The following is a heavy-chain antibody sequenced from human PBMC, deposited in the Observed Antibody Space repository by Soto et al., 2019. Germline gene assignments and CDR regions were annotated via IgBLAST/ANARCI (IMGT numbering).Heavy chain of an antibody. CDR3: ARDVGYCSGGSCATQYHYYGMDV. J-gene: IGHJ6*01. V-gene: IGHV3-11*06. Sequence: VGSLRLSCASSVFTFSDYYMSCIRHSPGKWLEWVSYISSSSSYTNYADSVKGRFTISRDNAKNSLYLQMNSLRAEDTAVYYCARDVGYCSGGSCATQYHYYGMDVWGQGTMVNVSS. D-gene: IGHD2-15*01. CDR1: VFTFSDYY. CDR2: ISSSSSYT.